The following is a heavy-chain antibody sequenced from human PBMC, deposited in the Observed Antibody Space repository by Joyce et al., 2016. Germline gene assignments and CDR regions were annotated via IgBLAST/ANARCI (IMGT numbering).Heavy chain of an antibody. J-gene: IGHJ5*02. CDR2: IWYDGSNK. D-gene: IGHD3-22*01. CDR1: GFTFSRYG. V-gene: IGHV3-33*01. Sequence: QVQLVESGGGVVQPGRSLRLSCAASGFTFSRYGMHWVRQAPGKGLEWVALIWYDGSNKYYADSVKGRFTISRDSSKSTLYLQMNSLRAEDTAVYYCAREDSSRPGGFNPWGQGTLVTVSS. CDR3: AREDSSRPGGFNP.